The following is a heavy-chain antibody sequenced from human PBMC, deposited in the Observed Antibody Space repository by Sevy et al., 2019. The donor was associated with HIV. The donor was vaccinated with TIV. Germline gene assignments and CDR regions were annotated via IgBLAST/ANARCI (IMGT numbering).Heavy chain of an antibody. D-gene: IGHD1-26*01. Sequence: GGSLRRSCAASGFTFTSYAMSWVRQTPGKGLEWVSGLSGGGGSPFYADSVRGRFTISRDNSKNTLYLQMNSLRAEDNALYYSAKDRIWELGDALDIWGQGTMVTVSS. V-gene: IGHV3-23*01. CDR3: AKDRIWELGDALDI. CDR1: GFTFTSYA. J-gene: IGHJ3*02. CDR2: LSGGGGSP.